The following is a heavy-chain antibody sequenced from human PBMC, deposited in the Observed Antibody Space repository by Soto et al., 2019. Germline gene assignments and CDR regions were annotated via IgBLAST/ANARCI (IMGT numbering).Heavy chain of an antibody. CDR2: IYYSGRT. V-gene: IGHV4-59*01. Sequence: QVQLQESGPGLVKPSETLSLTCTVSGGSISSYYWSWIRQPPGKGLEWIGYIYYSGRTNYNPSLKSRVTISVDTSKNQFSLKLSSVTAADTAVYYCARGQGTFEGDWFDPWGQGTLVTVSS. CDR3: ARGQGTFEGDWFDP. J-gene: IGHJ5*02. CDR1: GGSISSYY. D-gene: IGHD3-10*01.